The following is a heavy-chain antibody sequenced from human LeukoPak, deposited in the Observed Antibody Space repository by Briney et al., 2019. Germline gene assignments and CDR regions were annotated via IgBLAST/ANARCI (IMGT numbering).Heavy chain of an antibody. D-gene: IGHD4-23*01. Sequence: SVKVSCKASGGTFSSYAISWVRQAPGQGLEWMGRIIPILGIANYAQKFQGRVTITADKSTNTVYMELSSLRSQDTAVYYCARANGGDSGDALDIWGQGTMVTVSS. J-gene: IGHJ3*02. CDR1: GGTFSSYA. V-gene: IGHV1-69*04. CDR2: IIPILGIA. CDR3: ARANGGDSGDALDI.